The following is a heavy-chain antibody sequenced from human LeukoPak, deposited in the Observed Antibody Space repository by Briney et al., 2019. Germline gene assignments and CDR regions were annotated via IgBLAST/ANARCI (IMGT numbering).Heavy chain of an antibody. CDR3: ARGSNWFDP. J-gene: IGHJ5*02. CDR2: IYYSGST. V-gene: IGHV4-39*07. CDR1: GGSISSSSYY. Sequence: RPSETLSLTCTVSGGSISSSSYYWGWIRQPPGKGLEWIGSIYYSGSTYYNPSLKSRVTISVDTSKNQFSLKLNSVTAADTAVYYCARGSNWFDPWGQGTLVTVSS.